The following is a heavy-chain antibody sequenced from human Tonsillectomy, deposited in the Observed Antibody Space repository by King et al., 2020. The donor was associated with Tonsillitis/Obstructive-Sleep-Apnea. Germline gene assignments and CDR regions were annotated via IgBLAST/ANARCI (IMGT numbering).Heavy chain of an antibody. J-gene: IGHJ4*02. CDR1: GFTFGDYA. D-gene: IGHD2-8*02. V-gene: IGHV3-49*05. CDR3: TRVWKDCTGGVSQLTPFDY. Sequence: VQLVESGGGLVKPGRSLRLSCTASGFTFGDYAMSWFRQAPGKGLEWVGFIRSKAYGGTTEYAASVKGRFTISRDDSKSIAYLQMNSLKTEDTAVYYCTRVWKDCTGGVSQLTPFDYWGQGTLVTVSS. CDR2: IRSKAYGGTT.